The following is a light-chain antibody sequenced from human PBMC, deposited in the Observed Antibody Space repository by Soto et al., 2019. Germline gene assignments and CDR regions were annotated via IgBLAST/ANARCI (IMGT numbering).Light chain of an antibody. CDR1: QDINKY. Sequence: DLQMTQSPSSLSASVGDRVTITCQASQDINKYLNWYQQKPGKAPKLLIYDASNLETGVPSRFSGSGSGTDFTFTISSLQPEDIATYYCQQYDNLLPLTFGGGTKVEIK. J-gene: IGKJ4*01. V-gene: IGKV1-33*01. CDR2: DAS. CDR3: QQYDNLLPLT.